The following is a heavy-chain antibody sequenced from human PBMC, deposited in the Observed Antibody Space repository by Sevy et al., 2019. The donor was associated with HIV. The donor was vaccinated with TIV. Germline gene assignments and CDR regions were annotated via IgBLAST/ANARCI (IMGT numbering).Heavy chain of an antibody. CDR1: GFTFGDYA. V-gene: IGHV3-49*03. D-gene: IGHD6-6*01. Sequence: GGSLRLSCRASGFTFGDYAMSWFRQAPGEGLEWVGFIRSKAYGGTAVYAASVKGRFTISSDDSENTANLQMNSLRTEATAVYYCSRGRAPIIAAQGYWGQGTLVTVSS. J-gene: IGHJ4*02. CDR2: IRSKAYGGTA. CDR3: SRGRAPIIAAQGY.